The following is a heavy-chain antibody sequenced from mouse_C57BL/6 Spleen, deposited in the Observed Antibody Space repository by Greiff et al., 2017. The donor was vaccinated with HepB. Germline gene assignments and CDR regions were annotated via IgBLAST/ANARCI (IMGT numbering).Heavy chain of an antibody. CDR2: IYPGDGDT. CDR3: ARGGPHYAMDY. Sequence: LQESGAELVKPGASVKISCKASGYAFSSYWMNWVKQRPGKGLEWIGQIYPGDGDTNYNGKFKGKATLTADKSSSTAYMQLSSLTSEDSAVYFCARGGPHYAMDYWGQGTSVTVSS. V-gene: IGHV1-80*01. CDR1: GYAFSSYW. J-gene: IGHJ4*01.